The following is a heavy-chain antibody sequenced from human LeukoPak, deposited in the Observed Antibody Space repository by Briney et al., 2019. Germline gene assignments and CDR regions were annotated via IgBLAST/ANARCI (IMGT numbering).Heavy chain of an antibody. CDR2: INHSGST. J-gene: IGHJ6*03. CDR1: GGSFSGYY. V-gene: IGHV4-34*01. Sequence: SETLSLTCAVYGGSFSGYYWSWIRQPPGKGLEWIGEINHSGSTNYNPSLKSRVTISVDTSKNQFSLKLSSVTAADTAVYYCASITAAPDSYHYYYYMDVWGKGTTVTVSS. D-gene: IGHD2-2*01. CDR3: ASITAAPDSYHYYYYMDV.